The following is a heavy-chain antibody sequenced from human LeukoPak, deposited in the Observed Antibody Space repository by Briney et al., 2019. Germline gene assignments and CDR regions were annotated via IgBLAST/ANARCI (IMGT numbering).Heavy chain of an antibody. Sequence: GGSLRLSCAASGITFSYYWMHWVRQAPGKGLVWVSRIDADGSSATYADSVKGRFTISRDNAKNTLYLQMNSLRAEDTAVYYCPREGGYDPFEYWGQGTLVTVSS. CDR1: GITFSYYW. J-gene: IGHJ4*02. V-gene: IGHV3-74*01. D-gene: IGHD5-12*01. CDR2: IDADGSSA. CDR3: PREGGYDPFEY.